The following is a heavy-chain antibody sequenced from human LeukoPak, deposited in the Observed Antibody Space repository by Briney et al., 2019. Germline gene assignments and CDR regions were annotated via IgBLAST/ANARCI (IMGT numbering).Heavy chain of an antibody. Sequence: QTGGSLRLSCAASGFTFSSYSMNWVRQAPGKGLEWVSYISSSSSTIYYADSVKGRFTISRDNAKNSLYLQMNSLRAEDTAVYYCARDLELAVGREDTSANWFDPWGQGTLVTVSS. CDR3: ARDLELAVGREDTSANWFDP. CDR2: ISSSSSTI. D-gene: IGHD6-19*01. CDR1: GFTFSSYS. V-gene: IGHV3-48*01. J-gene: IGHJ5*02.